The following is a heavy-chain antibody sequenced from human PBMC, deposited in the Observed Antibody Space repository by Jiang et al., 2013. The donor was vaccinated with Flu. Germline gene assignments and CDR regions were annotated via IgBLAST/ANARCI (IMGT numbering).Heavy chain of an antibody. Sequence: VQLVESGGGVVQPGRSLRLSCAASGFTFSSYAMHWVRQAPGKGLEWVAVISYDGSNKYYADSVKGRFTISKDNSKNTLYLQMNSLRAEDTAVYYCARSTTRTRHVPYYFDYWGQGTLVTVSS. CDR3: ARSTTRTRHVPYYFDY. J-gene: IGHJ4*02. CDR2: ISYDGSNK. D-gene: IGHD2-2*01. CDR1: GFTFSSYA. V-gene: IGHV3-30*01.